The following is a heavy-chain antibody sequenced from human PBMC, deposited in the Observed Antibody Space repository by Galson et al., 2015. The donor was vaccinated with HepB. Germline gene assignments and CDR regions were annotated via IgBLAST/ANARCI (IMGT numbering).Heavy chain of an antibody. CDR3: TVQDTAMVWSFDY. CDR1: GFTFSNAW. D-gene: IGHD5-18*01. V-gene: IGHV3-15*01. CDR2: IKSKTDGGTT. J-gene: IGHJ4*02. Sequence: SLRLSCAASGFTFSNAWMSWVRQAPGKGLEWVGRIKSKTDGGTTDYAAPVKGRFTISRDDSKNTLYLQMNSLKTEDTAVYYCTVQDTAMVWSFDYWGQGTLVTVSS.